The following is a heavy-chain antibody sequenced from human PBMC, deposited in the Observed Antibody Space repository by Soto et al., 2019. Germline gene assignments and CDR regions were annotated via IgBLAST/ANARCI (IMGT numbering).Heavy chain of an antibody. CDR3: ASLEGLATISYYFDF. CDR1: DDSINSDKYY. D-gene: IGHD5-12*01. V-gene: IGHV4-39*01. CDR2: IYYRGNA. J-gene: IGHJ4*02. Sequence: SETLSLTCSVSDDSINSDKYYWGWIRQPPGKGLEWIGSIYYRGNAYYNPSLQTRVTISLDKSKSQFSLKLNSVTAADSAVYFCASLEGLATISYYFDFWGPGALVTVPS.